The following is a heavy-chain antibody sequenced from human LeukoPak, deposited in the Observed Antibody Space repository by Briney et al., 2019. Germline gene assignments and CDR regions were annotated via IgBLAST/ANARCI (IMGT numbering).Heavy chain of an antibody. CDR3: TRASSGWYNDY. V-gene: IGHV1-2*02. CDR2: INSNTGGT. Sequence: ASVKVSCKASGYTFTDYYIHWVRQAPGQGLEWMAWINSNTGGTNFAQDFQGRVTMTRDTSISTAYMELDRLTSDDTAVYYCTRASSGWYNDYWGQGTLVIVSS. CDR1: GYTFTDYY. J-gene: IGHJ4*02. D-gene: IGHD6-19*01.